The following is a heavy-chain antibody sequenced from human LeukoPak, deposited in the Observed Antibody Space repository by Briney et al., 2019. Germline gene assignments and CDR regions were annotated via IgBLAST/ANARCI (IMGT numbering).Heavy chain of an antibody. Sequence: SQTLSLTCTVSGGSISSGAYYWTWIRQHPGKGLEWIGYIYYSGSTYYNPSLKSRVTISVDTSKNQFSLKLSSVTAADTAVYYCARHEPTNWYYYDSSGYPDYWGQGTLVTVSS. CDR1: GGSISSGAYY. CDR3: ARHEPTNWYYYDSSGYPDY. D-gene: IGHD3-22*01. V-gene: IGHV4-30-4*08. CDR2: IYYSGST. J-gene: IGHJ4*02.